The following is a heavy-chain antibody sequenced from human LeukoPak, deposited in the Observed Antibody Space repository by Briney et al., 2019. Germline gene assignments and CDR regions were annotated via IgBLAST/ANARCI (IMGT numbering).Heavy chain of an antibody. D-gene: IGHD2-15*01. Sequence: SETLSLTCAVYGGSLSGYYWSWIRQPPGKGPEWIGEITPTGRTNFNPSLTSRLSISVDTSKSQISLRLNSVTAADTSVYYCARGLKGYCSGGTCYSKSFLDYWGQGILVAVSS. V-gene: IGHV4-34*01. J-gene: IGHJ4*02. CDR2: ITPTGRT. CDR3: ARGLKGYCSGGTCYSKSFLDY. CDR1: GGSLSGYY.